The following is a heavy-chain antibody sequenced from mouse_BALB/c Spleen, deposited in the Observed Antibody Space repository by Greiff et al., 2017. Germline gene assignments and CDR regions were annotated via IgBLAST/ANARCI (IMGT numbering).Heavy chain of an antibody. CDR3: ARQRYRYYAMDY. V-gene: IGHV5-12-1*01. J-gene: IGHJ4*01. CDR1: GFAFSSYD. CDR2: ISSGGGST. D-gene: IGHD2-14*01. Sequence: EVKLVESGGGLVKPGGSLKLSCAASGFAFSSYDMSWVRQTPEKRLEWVAYISSGGGSTYYPDTVKGRFTISRDNAKNTLYLQMSSLKSEDTAMYYCARQRYRYYAMDYWGQGTSVTVSS.